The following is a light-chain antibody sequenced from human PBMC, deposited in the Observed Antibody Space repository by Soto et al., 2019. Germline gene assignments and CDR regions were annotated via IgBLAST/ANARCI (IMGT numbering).Light chain of an antibody. CDR1: ESVSSIY. V-gene: IGKV3-20*01. CDR3: QQYGSSLLVT. CDR2: GAS. Sequence: EIVLTQSPGTLSLSPGERATLSCRASESVSSIYLAWYQQKPGQAPRLLIYGASSRATGIPDRFSGSGSGIDFTLAISRLEPEDFAVYYCQQYGSSLLVTFGQGTRLEI. J-gene: IGKJ5*01.